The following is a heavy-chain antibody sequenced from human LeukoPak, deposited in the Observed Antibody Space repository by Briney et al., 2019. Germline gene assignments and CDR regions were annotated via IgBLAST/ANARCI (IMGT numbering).Heavy chain of an antibody. J-gene: IGHJ4*02. D-gene: IGHD6-13*01. CDR3: ARAPGIAAAGIN. CDR2: ISTSGTT. V-gene: IGHV4-4*07. CDR1: GGSISNYY. Sequence: SETLSLTCTVSGGSISNYYWSWIRQPAGKGLEWIGRISTSGTTNYNPSLKSRGTMSVDTSKNQFSVKLTSVTAADTAVYYCARAPGIAAAGINWGQGTLVTVSS.